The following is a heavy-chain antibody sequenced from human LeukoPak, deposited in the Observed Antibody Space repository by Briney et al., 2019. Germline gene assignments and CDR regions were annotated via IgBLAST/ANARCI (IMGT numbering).Heavy chain of an antibody. V-gene: IGHV4-61*02. D-gene: IGHD6-13*01. J-gene: IGHJ4*02. CDR2: IFSTGST. CDR3: ARRHSIAAAGTDYFDY. Sequence: SETLSLTCTVSGGSITSGTYYWSWIRQPAGKGLEWIGRIFSTGSTYYNPSLKSRVTISVDTSKNQFSLKLSSVTAADTAVYYCARRHSIAAAGTDYFDYWGQGTLVTVSS. CDR1: GGSITSGTYY.